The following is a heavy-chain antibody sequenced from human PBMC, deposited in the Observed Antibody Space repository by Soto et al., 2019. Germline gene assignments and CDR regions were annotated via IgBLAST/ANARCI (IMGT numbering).Heavy chain of an antibody. J-gene: IGHJ4*02. D-gene: IGHD3-3*01. CDR2: ISRTSTYT. Sequence: QVQLVESGGGLVKPGGSLRLSCAASGFNFRDCYMSWIRQAPGKGLEWVSYISRTSTYTNYADSVKGRFTISRDDAKNALFLQMNSLRAEDTAVYYCARNRALRRWNGFYYDYWGQGTLVTVSS. CDR1: GFNFRDCY. V-gene: IGHV3-11*06. CDR3: ARNRALRRWNGFYYDY.